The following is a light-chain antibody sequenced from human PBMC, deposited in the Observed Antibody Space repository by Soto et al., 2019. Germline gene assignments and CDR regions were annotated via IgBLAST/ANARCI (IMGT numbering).Light chain of an antibody. Sequence: EIVLTQSPGTLSFSPGERATLSCRASQSVYSSYLAWYQQKPGQAPRLLIYGASSRATGIPDRFSGSGSGTDFTLTISSLQSEDFAVYYCQQYNNWPRTFGQGTKVDIK. J-gene: IGKJ1*01. CDR2: GAS. CDR3: QQYNNWPRT. V-gene: IGKV3-20*01. CDR1: QSVYSSY.